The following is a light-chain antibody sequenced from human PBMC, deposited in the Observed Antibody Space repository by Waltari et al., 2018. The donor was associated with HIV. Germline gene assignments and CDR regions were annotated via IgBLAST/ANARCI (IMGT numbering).Light chain of an antibody. CDR2: GVT. J-gene: IGLJ2*01. CDR1: NRNIGFFNL. CDR3: NSYASDDTVV. V-gene: IGLV2-14*01. Sequence: QSALTQPDSVSGSPGQSLTISCTGTNRNIGFFNLVSWYRQYPGKAPQLLIYGVTSRPSGISSRFSGSKSGNTASLTISGLQVDDEADYYCNSYASDDTVVFGGGTKLTVL.